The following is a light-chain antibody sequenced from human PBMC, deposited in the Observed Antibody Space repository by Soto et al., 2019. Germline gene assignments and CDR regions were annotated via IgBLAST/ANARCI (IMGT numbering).Light chain of an antibody. CDR3: QQCRNWPLT. J-gene: IGKJ4*01. CDR1: QNVYNN. V-gene: IGKV3-15*01. CDR2: DAS. Sequence: EIVMTRSPATLSVSPGEGATLSCKASQNVYNNLAWYQQRPGQPPRLLIYDASTRATGISARFSGSGYGTEFTLTISSLQSEDFAVYFCQQCRNWPLTFGGGTTV.